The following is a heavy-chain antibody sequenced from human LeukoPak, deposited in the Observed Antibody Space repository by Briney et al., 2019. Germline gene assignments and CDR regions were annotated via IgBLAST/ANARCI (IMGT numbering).Heavy chain of an antibody. V-gene: IGHV1-18*01. D-gene: IGHD3-9*01. CDR2: ISAYNSNT. CDR1: GYTFTSYG. J-gene: IGHJ4*02. Sequence: ASVKVSCKASGYTFTSYGISWVRQAPGQGLEWMGWISAYNSNTNFAQKLQGRVTMTTDTSTGTAYMDLRSLRSDDTAVYYCARDQAATNTQVRFCLDWGQGTLVTVSS. CDR3: ARDQAATNTQVRFCLD.